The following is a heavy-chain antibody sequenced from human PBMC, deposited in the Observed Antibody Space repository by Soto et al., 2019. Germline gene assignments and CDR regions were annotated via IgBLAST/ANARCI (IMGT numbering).Heavy chain of an antibody. Sequence: ASVKVSCKASGYTFTGYYMHWVRQAPGQGLEWMGWINPNSGGTNYAQKFQGMVTMTRDTSISTAYMELSRLRSDDTAVYYCARDLPSDYDILTGYIYYGMDVWGQGTTVTVSS. CDR2: INPNSGGT. CDR3: ARDLPSDYDILTGYIYYGMDV. V-gene: IGHV1-2*02. D-gene: IGHD3-9*01. CDR1: GYTFTGYY. J-gene: IGHJ6*02.